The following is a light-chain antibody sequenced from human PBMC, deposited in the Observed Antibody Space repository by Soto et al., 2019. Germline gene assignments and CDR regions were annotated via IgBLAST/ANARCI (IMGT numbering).Light chain of an antibody. CDR3: QNYDSAPIT. Sequence: DIQMTQAPSSLAASVGGRVTITCQASQDISNYLNWYQQKPGKAPKLLIYDASNLEIGVPSRFSGSGSGTDFTLTINSLQPDDIATYYCQNYDSAPITFGQGTRLEIK. CDR1: QDISNY. V-gene: IGKV1-33*01. J-gene: IGKJ5*01. CDR2: DAS.